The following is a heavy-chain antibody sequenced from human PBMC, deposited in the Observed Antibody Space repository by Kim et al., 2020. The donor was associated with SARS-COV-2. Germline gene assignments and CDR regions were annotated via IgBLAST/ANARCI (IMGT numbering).Heavy chain of an antibody. J-gene: IGHJ4*02. CDR3: AKDLAGSIDY. Sequence: IVYADSVKGRFTVSRDNDKTSLFLQMNSLRAEDTALYYCAKDLAGSIDYWGQGTPVTVSS. V-gene: IGHV3-9*01. CDR2: I. D-gene: IGHD6-19*01.